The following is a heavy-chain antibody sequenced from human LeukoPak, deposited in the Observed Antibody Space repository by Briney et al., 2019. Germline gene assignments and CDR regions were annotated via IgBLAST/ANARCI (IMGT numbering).Heavy chain of an antibody. J-gene: IGHJ3*02. Sequence: GGSLRLSCAASGFTLSSYAMHWVRQAPGKGLEWVAVISYDGSNKYYADSVKGRFTISRDNSKNTLYLQMNNLRAEDTAVYYCARDGFGIAVAGEAFDIWGQGTMVTVSS. CDR2: ISYDGSNK. D-gene: IGHD6-19*01. V-gene: IGHV3-30-3*01. CDR3: ARDGFGIAVAGEAFDI. CDR1: GFTLSSYA.